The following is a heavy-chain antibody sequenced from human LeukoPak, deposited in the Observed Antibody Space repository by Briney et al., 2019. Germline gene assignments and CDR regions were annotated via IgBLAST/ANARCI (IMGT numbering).Heavy chain of an antibody. D-gene: IGHD3/OR15-3a*01. CDR1: GGSFSDYY. J-gene: IGHJ4*02. CDR2: ITHSGSA. V-gene: IGHV4-34*01. CDR3: ARGCPRSDVGAGTGTCYFDY. Sequence: PSETLSLTCAVYGGSFSDYYWSWIRQPPGKGLEWIGEITHSGSANYNPSLKSRVTMSVDTSKNQFSLKLTSVPAADTAVYYCARGCPRSDVGAGTGTCYFDYWGQGTLVTVSS.